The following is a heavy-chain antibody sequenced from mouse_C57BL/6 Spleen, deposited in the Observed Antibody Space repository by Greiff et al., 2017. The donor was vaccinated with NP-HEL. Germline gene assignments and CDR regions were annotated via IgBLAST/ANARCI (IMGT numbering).Heavy chain of an antibody. Sequence: QVQLQQPGAELVKPGASVKMSCKASGYTFTSYWITWVKQRPGQGLEWIGEIYPGSGSTNYNEKFKSKATLTVDTSSSTAYMQLSSLTSEDSAVYYCATPYYSNYYAMDYWGQGTTVTVSS. CDR3: ATPYYSNYYAMDY. V-gene: IGHV1-55*01. J-gene: IGHJ4*01. CDR1: GYTFTSYW. D-gene: IGHD2-5*01. CDR2: IYPGSGST.